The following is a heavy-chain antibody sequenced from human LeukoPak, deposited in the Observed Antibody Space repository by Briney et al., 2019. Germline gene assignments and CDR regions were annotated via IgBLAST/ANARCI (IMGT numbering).Heavy chain of an antibody. CDR1: GGSISSSSYY. CDR2: IYYSGST. J-gene: IGHJ4*02. D-gene: IGHD3-22*01. Sequence: SETLSLTCTVSGGSISSSSYYWGWIRQPPGKGLEWIGSIYYSGSTYYNPPLKSRVTISVDTSKNQFSLKLSSVTAADTAVYYCASLNYDSSGYIDDYWGQGALVTVSS. V-gene: IGHV4-39*01. CDR3: ASLNYDSSGYIDDY.